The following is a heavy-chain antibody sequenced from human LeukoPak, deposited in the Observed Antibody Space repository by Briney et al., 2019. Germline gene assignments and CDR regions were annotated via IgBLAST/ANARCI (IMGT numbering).Heavy chain of an antibody. J-gene: IGHJ5*02. V-gene: IGHV3-48*03. CDR1: GFTFSSYE. CDR3: ARGGGRPYCSGGSCYSWFDP. Sequence: GGSLRLSCAASGFTFSSYEMKWVPGARGRGGGGVSYFSSCGSPIYYADSVKGRFTISRDNAKNSLYLQMNSLRAEDTAVYYCARGGGRPYCSGGSCYSWFDPWGQGTLVTVSS. D-gene: IGHD2-15*01. CDR2: FSSCGSPI.